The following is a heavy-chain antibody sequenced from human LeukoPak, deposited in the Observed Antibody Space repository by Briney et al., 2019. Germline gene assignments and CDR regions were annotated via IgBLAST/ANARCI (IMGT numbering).Heavy chain of an antibody. CDR1: GFTFSNYG. Sequence: GGSLRLSCAASGFTFSNYGMNWVRQAPGKGLEWVSALSSSGGSTYYADSVKGRFTISRDNSKNMLYLQMNSLRAEDTAVYYCARSLRVRGVPDYMDVWGKGTTVIISS. D-gene: IGHD3-10*02. V-gene: IGHV3-23*01. CDR2: LSSSGGST. CDR3: ARSLRVRGVPDYMDV. J-gene: IGHJ6*03.